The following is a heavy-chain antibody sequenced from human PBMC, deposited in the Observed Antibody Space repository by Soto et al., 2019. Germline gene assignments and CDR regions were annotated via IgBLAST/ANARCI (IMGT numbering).Heavy chain of an antibody. CDR2: VSASGLNT. Sequence: EVQLLESGGKLVQPGGSLTLSCAASGFTFSTYAMAWVRQAPGKGLEWVSGVSASGLNTDYADPVKGRFYISRDNYKNTVSLHMNSLSAEATDLYVCARDRPRRTSGCFVDQWGQGTPVTVSS. D-gene: IGHD3-16*01. J-gene: IGHJ4*02. CDR3: ARDRPRRTSGCFVDQ. V-gene: IGHV3-23*01. CDR1: GFTFSTYA.